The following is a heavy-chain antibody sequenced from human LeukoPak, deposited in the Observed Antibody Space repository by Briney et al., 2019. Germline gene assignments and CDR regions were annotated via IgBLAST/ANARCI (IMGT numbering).Heavy chain of an antibody. D-gene: IGHD1-7*01. V-gene: IGHV3-74*01. Sequence: SGGSLRLSGAASGFTFSSYAMSWVRQAPGEGLVWVSRMNSDGTTTNYADSVHGRFTISRDNARNTLCLQMNSLRADDTAVYYCTTAGNYRFDFWGQGTLVTVSS. CDR3: TTAGNYRFDF. J-gene: IGHJ4*02. CDR1: GFTFSSYA. CDR2: MNSDGTTT.